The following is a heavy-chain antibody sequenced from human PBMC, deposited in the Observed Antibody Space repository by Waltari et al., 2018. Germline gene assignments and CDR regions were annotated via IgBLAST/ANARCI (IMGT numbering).Heavy chain of an antibody. D-gene: IGHD3-16*01. Sequence: QVQLVQSGAEVKNPGASIKVSCTASGYTLTGYPIHWVRQAPGQGLEWMGRIIPNSGDTTYAQKFQGRVTMTRDTSINTAYMELSRLTSDDTAVYFCARGLNDLYAYFDPWGQGTLVTVSS. CDR3: ARGLNDLYAYFDP. CDR1: GYTLTGYP. J-gene: IGHJ5*02. V-gene: IGHV1-2*06. CDR2: IIPNSGDT.